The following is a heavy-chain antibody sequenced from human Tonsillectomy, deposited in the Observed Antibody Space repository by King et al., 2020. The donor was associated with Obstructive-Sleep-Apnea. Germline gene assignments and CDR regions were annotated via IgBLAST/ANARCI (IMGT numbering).Heavy chain of an antibody. CDR3: ARDVQIAARGN. Sequence: VQLVESGGGLVQPGGSLRLSCAASGFTVSSNYVSWVRQAPGKGLEWGSVIDSGGSTYYADSVKRRFTISRDNSKNTLYLQMDSLRAEDTAVYYCARDVQIAARGNWGQGTLVTVSS. CDR1: GFTVSSNY. CDR2: IDSGGST. V-gene: IGHV3-66*01. D-gene: IGHD6-6*01. J-gene: IGHJ4*02.